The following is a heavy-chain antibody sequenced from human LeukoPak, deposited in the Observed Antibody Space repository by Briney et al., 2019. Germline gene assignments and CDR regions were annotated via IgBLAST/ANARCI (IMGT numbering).Heavy chain of an antibody. CDR3: AKRGVSIVVVPAAQGYWYFDL. CDR1: GFTFSSYG. D-gene: IGHD2-2*01. CDR2: IRYDGSNK. J-gene: IGHJ2*01. Sequence: GGSLRLSCAASGFTFSSYGMHWVRQAPGKGLEWVAFIRYDGSNKYYADSVKGRFTISRDNSKNTLYLQMNSLRAEDTAVYYCAKRGVSIVVVPAAQGYWYFDLWGRGTLVTVSS. V-gene: IGHV3-30*02.